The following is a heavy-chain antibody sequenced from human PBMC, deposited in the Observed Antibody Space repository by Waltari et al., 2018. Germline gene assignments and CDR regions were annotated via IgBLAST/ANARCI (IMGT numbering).Heavy chain of an antibody. CDR2: TNKDGSGT. CDR3: VREKDLGGTCVFDF. Sequence: EVQLVESGGGLVQTGGSLRPSCAASGFGCRNSWMDWVRQVPGKGLVWVARTNKDGSGTAYADFVEGRLTISRDNAKSTLHLQMTSLTAEDTAVYYCVREKDLGGTCVFDFWGRGTLVTVSS. D-gene: IGHD1-26*01. V-gene: IGHV3-74*01. J-gene: IGHJ4*02. CDR1: GFGCRNSW.